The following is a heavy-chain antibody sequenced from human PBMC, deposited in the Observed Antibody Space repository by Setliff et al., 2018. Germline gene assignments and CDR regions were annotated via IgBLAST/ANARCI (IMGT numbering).Heavy chain of an antibody. V-gene: IGHV3-33*08. D-gene: IGHD2-15*01. CDR1: GFTFSTYR. CDR3: ARTCSGSGCYAGLES. J-gene: IGHJ4*02. CDR2: IWDDGVKK. Sequence: GGFLRLSCAASGFTFSTYRMHWVRQAPGKGLEWVAVIWDDGVKKYHADSVKGRFTISRDNSKNTLYLQMNSLRPEDTAVYYCARTCSGSGCYAGLESWGQGTPVTVSS.